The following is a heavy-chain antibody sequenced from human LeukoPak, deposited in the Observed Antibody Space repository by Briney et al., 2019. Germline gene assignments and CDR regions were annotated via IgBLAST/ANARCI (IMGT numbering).Heavy chain of an antibody. CDR1: GYTLTELS. V-gene: IGHV1-24*01. J-gene: IGHJ4*02. CDR2: FDPEDGER. CDR3: ATVYSYDSSAYYRLDY. D-gene: IGHD3-22*01. Sequence: ASVKVSCKVSGYTLTELSMHWVRQAPGKGLEWMGDFDPEDGERFYAQKFQGRVTMTEDTSTDTAYMELSSLRSEDTAVYYCATVYSYDSSAYYRLDYWGQGTLVTVSS.